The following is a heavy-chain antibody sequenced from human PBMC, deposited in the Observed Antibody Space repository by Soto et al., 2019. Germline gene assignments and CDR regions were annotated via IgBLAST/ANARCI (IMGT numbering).Heavy chain of an antibody. V-gene: IGHV3-21*01. CDR1: GFTFSSYS. D-gene: IGHD2-21*01. CDR3: ARDKRDSILNCFDP. CDR2: ISSSSSYI. Sequence: SGGSLRLSCAASGFTFSSYSMNWVRQAPGKGLEWVSSISSSSSYIYYADSVKGRFTISRDNAKNSLYLQMNSLRAEDTAVYYCARDKRDSILNCFDPWGQGTLVTVSS. J-gene: IGHJ5*02.